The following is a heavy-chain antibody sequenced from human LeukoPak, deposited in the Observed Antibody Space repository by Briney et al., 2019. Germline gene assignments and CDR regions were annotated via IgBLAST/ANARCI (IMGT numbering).Heavy chain of an antibody. J-gene: IGHJ4*02. Sequence: ASVKVSCRASGYTFTSYGISWVRQSPGQGLEWMGWISAYNGNTNYAQKLQGRLTMTTDTSTSTAYMEVRSLRSDDTADYYCARSLSDDCWSAYQDYWGQGTLVTVSS. CDR1: GYTFTSYG. V-gene: IGHV1-18*01. CDR3: ARSLSDDCWSAYQDY. CDR2: ISAYNGNT. D-gene: IGHD3-3*01.